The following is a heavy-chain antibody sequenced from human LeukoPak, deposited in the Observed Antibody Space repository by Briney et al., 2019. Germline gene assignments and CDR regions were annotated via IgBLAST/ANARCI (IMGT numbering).Heavy chain of an antibody. D-gene: IGHD3-22*01. CDR3: ARLKFYDSTGYSPGHYMDV. V-gene: IGHV4-4*07. J-gene: IGHJ6*03. CDR1: GGPMYSYY. Sequence: PSETLSLTCTVSGGPMYSYYWSWIRQTAGKGLEWIERLYPGLSSDYNPSLKSRVTMSIDTSKNQFSLKLSVVTAADTAVYYCARLKFYDSTGYSPGHYMDVWGKGTTVTVSS. CDR2: LYPGLSS.